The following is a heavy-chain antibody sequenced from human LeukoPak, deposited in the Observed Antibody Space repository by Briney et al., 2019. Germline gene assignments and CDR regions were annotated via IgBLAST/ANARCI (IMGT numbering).Heavy chain of an antibody. CDR1: GFTFSSYG. CDR3: AKDPILAEAEYFQH. J-gene: IGHJ1*01. CDR2: IRYDGSNK. D-gene: IGHD6-19*01. Sequence: PGGSLRLSCAASGFTFSSYGMHWVRQAPGKGLEWVAFIRYDGSNKYYADSVKGRFTISRDNSKNTLYLQMNSLRAEDTAVYYCAKDPILAEAEYFQHWGQGTLVTVSS. V-gene: IGHV3-30*02.